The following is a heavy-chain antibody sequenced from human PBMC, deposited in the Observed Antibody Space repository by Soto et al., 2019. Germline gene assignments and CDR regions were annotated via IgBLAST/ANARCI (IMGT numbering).Heavy chain of an antibody. D-gene: IGHD2-21*02. Sequence: SVKVSCKACGWTFSSYAISWVRQAPGQGREWMGGIIPIFGKANYAQKFQGRVTITADESTSTDYMELSSLRSEDTAVYYCATIGLTEYWGQGTLVNVSS. CDR1: GWTFSSYA. V-gene: IGHV1-69*13. J-gene: IGHJ4*02. CDR3: ATIGLTEY. CDR2: IIPIFGKA.